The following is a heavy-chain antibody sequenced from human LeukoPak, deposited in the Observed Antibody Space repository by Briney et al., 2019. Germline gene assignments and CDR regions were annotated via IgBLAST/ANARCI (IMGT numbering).Heavy chain of an antibody. CDR1: GFTFSTIG. J-gene: IGHJ4*02. D-gene: IGHD3-3*01. CDR3: ATEGEEWTNFDY. V-gene: IGHV3-30*04. CDR2: ISPDGSKT. Sequence: GGSLRLSCAASGFTFSTIGLHWVRKAPGKGLEWVAMISPDGSKTFYTDSIKGRFTISRDNSNNTLYLQMNSVRLEDTALYYCATEGEEWTNFDYWGQGTLVTVSS.